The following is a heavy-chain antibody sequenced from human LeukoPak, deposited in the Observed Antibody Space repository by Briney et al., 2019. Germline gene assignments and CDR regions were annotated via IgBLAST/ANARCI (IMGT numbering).Heavy chain of an antibody. CDR3: ARERTTKNWFDL. V-gene: IGHV4-59*01. Sequence: SETLSLTCTVSGGSISSYYWSWIRQPPGKGLEWVGNFYYSGSTNYNPSLKSRATISVDTSKNQFSLKLSSVTAADTAVYYCARERTTKNWFDLWGQGTLVTVSS. CDR1: GGSISSYY. CDR2: FYYSGST. J-gene: IGHJ5*02. D-gene: IGHD4-11*01.